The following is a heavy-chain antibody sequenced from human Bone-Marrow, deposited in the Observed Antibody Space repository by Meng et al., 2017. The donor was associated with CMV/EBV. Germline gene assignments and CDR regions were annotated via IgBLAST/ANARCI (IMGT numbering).Heavy chain of an antibody. J-gene: IGHJ5*02. V-gene: IGHV4-39*07. CDR3: ARDAPGDRPFDSVVVPATIPKTSRKFEP. CDR2: IYYSGST. Sequence: GSLRLSCTVSGGSISSSSYYWDWIRQPPGKGLEWIGSIYYSGSTYYNPSLKSRVTISVDTSENQFFLKLSSVTAADAAVYYCARDAPGDRPFDSVVVPATIPKTSRKFEPWGQGTLVTVSS. CDR1: GGSISSSSYY. D-gene: IGHD2-2*02.